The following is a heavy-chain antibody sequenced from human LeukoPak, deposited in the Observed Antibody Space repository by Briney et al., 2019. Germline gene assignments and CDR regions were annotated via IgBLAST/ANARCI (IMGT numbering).Heavy chain of an antibody. Sequence: GGSLRLSCAASGFTVSSNYMSWVRQAPGKGLEWVSSISSSSSYIYYADSVKGRFTISRGNAKNSLYLQMNSLRAEDTAVYYCARAEEYYYDSSGYYFWWGQGTLVTVSS. J-gene: IGHJ4*02. CDR3: ARAEEYYYDSSGYYFW. CDR2: ISSSSSYI. D-gene: IGHD3-22*01. CDR1: GFTVSSNY. V-gene: IGHV3-21*01.